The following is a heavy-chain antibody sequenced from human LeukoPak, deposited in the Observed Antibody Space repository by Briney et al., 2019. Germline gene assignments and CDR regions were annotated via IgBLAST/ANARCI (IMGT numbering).Heavy chain of an antibody. Sequence: PGGSLRLSCAASGFTFSSYSMNWVRQAPGKGLEWVSSISSSSSYIYYADSVKGRFTISRDNAKNSLYLQMNSLRAEDTAVYYCARDQGTYGSGSYSPDYWGQGTLVTVSS. CDR3: ARDQGTYGSGSYSPDY. J-gene: IGHJ4*02. CDR2: ISSSSSYI. D-gene: IGHD3-10*01. V-gene: IGHV3-21*01. CDR1: GFTFSSYS.